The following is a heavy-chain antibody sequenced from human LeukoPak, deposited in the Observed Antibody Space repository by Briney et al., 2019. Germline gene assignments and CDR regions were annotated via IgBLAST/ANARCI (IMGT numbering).Heavy chain of an antibody. CDR1: GYTFTGSY. Sequence: ASVKVSCKASGYTFTGSYMHWVRQAPGQGLEWMGWINPYSGATNYAQKFQGRITMTRGTSISTAYMELSRLRSDDTAVYYCTREDDNSYDAFDIWSQGTMVTVSS. D-gene: IGHD1-1*01. J-gene: IGHJ3*02. V-gene: IGHV1-2*02. CDR3: TREDDNSYDAFDI. CDR2: INPYSGAT.